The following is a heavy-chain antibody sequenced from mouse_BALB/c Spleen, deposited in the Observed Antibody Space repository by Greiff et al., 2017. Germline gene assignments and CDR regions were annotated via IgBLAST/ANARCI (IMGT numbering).Heavy chain of an antibody. CDR1: GYTFTSYW. CDR2: IFPGTGTT. Sequence: LVESGAELVKPGASVKLSCKTSGYTFTSYWIQWVKQRPGQGLGWIGEIFPGTGTTYYNEKFKGKATLTIDTSSSTAYMQLSSLTSEDSAVYFCARSYGKEDYAMDYWGQGTSVTVSS. V-gene: IGHV1S132*01. CDR3: ARSYGKEDYAMDY. D-gene: IGHD2-1*01. J-gene: IGHJ4*01.